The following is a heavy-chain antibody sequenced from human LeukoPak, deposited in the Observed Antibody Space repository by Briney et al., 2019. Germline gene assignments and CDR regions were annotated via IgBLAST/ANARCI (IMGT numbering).Heavy chain of an antibody. V-gene: IGHV4-4*07. CDR2: IYTSGST. CDR3: ARSKASTAAARPYYFDY. CDR1: GGSISSYY. Sequence: ETLSLTCTVSGGSISSYYWSWIRQPAGKGLEWIGRIYTSGSTNYNPSLKSRVTMSVDTSKNQFSLKLSSVTAADTTVYYCARSKASTAAARPYYFDYWGQGTLVTVSS. J-gene: IGHJ4*02. D-gene: IGHD6-6*01.